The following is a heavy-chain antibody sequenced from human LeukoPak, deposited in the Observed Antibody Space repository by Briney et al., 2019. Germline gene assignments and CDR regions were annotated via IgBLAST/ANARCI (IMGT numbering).Heavy chain of an antibody. J-gene: IGHJ4*02. Sequence: GRSLRLSCAVSGFTFSSYGMHWVRQAPGKGLEWVAVIWYDGTNKYYADSVKGRFTISRDNSKNTLYLQMNSLSAEDTAVYYCARRDGYDFDYWGQGTLVTVSS. CDR3: ARRDGYDFDY. CDR2: IWYDGTNK. CDR1: GFTFSSYG. D-gene: IGHD5-24*01. V-gene: IGHV3-33*01.